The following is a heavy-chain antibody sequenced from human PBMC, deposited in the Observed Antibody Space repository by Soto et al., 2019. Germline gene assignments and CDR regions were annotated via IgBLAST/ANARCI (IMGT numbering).Heavy chain of an antibody. Sequence: SVKVSCKASGGTFSSYAISWVRQAPGQGLERMGGIIPIFGTANYAQKFQGRVTITADESTSTAYMELSSLRSEDTAVYYCARGPGLFGVVIAYFDYWGQGTLVTVSS. CDR2: IIPIFGTA. D-gene: IGHD3-3*01. CDR1: GGTFSSYA. V-gene: IGHV1-69*13. CDR3: ARGPGLFGVVIAYFDY. J-gene: IGHJ4*02.